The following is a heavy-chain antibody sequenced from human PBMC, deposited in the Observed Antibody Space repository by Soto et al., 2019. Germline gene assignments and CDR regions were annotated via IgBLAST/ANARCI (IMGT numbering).Heavy chain of an antibody. CDR1: GFTFSSYA. CDR3: AKAPLYSSSWYGRFDY. D-gene: IGHD6-13*01. J-gene: IGHJ4*02. CDR2: ISGSGGST. Sequence: GGSLRLSCAASGFTFSSYAMSWVRQAPGKGLEWVSAISGSGGSTYYADSVKGRFTISRDNSKNTLYLQMNSLRAEDTAVYYCAKAPLYSSSWYGRFDYWGQGTLVTVSS. V-gene: IGHV3-23*01.